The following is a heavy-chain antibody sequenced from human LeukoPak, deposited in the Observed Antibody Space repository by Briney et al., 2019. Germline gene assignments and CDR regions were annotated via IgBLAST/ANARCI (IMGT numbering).Heavy chain of an antibody. D-gene: IGHD3-22*01. CDR1: GYSFTGYF. CDR2: INPNSGGT. V-gene: IGHV1-2*02. CDR3: ARGEYDSSGYLDY. Sequence: ASVKVSCKASGYSFTGYFMHWVRQAPGQGLEWMGWINPNSGGTNYAQKFQGRVTMTRDMSTSTVYMELSSLRSEDTAVYYCARGEYDSSGYLDYWGQGTLVTVSS. J-gene: IGHJ4*02.